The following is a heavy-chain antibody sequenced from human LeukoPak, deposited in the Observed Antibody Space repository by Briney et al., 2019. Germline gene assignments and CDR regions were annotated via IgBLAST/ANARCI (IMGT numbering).Heavy chain of an antibody. CDR3: ARHSEMIVVVPAAFDY. Sequence: PSETQSLTCTVSGGSISSSSYYWGWIRQPPGKGLEWIGSIYYSGSTYYNPSLKSRVTISVDTSKNQFSLKLSSVTAADTAVYYCARHSEMIVVVPAAFDYWGQGTLVTVSS. V-gene: IGHV4-39*01. J-gene: IGHJ4*02. CDR1: GGSISSSSYY. D-gene: IGHD2-2*01. CDR2: IYYSGST.